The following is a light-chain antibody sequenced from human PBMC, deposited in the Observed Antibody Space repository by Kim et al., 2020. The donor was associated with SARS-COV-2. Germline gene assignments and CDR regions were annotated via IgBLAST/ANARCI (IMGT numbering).Light chain of an antibody. CDR3: NYRDSNDNVV. J-gene: IGLJ2*01. CDR2: GQN. CDR1: SLRGSC. V-gene: IGLV3-19*01. Sequence: ALGPKVRIPGQGGSLRGSCATWYQPKQGQAPILCIYGQNTRPSEIPDRFAGSSSGNTASLTIAGTRAVDEADYYCNYRDSNDNVVFGGGTKLTVL.